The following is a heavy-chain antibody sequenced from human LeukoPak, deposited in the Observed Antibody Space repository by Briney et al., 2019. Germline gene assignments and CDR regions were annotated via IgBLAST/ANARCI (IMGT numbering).Heavy chain of an antibody. D-gene: IGHD4-23*01. V-gene: IGHV3-23*01. CDR1: GFTFSSYA. J-gene: IGHJ4*02. CDR3: AKTLSSYGGSDY. CDR2: ISGSGGDT. Sequence: GGSLRLSCAASGFTFSSYAMSWVRQAPGKGLQWVSAISGSGGDTYDADSVKGRFTISRDNSKNTLYLQMNSLRAEDTAVYYCAKTLSSYGGSDYWGQGTLVTVSS.